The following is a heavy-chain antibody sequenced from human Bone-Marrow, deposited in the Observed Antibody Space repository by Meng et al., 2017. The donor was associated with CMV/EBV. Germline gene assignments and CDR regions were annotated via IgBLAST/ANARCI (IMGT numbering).Heavy chain of an antibody. V-gene: IGHV1-8*02. Sequence: ASVKVSCKASGYTFTSYGISWVRQAPGQGPEWMGWMNPNSGNTGYAQKFQGRVTMTRNTSISTAYMELSSLRSEDTAVYYCTGYSSSWSRGYYYYYGMDVWGQGTTVTVSS. CDR3: TGYSSSWSRGYYYYYGMDV. CDR2: MNPNSGNT. D-gene: IGHD6-13*01. CDR1: GYTFTSYG. J-gene: IGHJ6*02.